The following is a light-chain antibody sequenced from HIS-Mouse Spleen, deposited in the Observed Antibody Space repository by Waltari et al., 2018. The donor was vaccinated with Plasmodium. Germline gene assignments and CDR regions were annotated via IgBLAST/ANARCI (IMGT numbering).Light chain of an antibody. V-gene: IGLV2-11*01. J-gene: IGLJ2*01. CDR2: DVS. CDR1: SSDVGGYNY. Sequence: QSALTQPRSVSGSPGQAVTISCTGTSSDVGGYNYVSWSQQHPGKAHKLMIYDVSKRPSGVPDRFSGSKSGNTASLTISGLQAEDEADYYCCSYAGSYTLVFGGGTKLTVI. CDR3: CSYAGSYTLV.